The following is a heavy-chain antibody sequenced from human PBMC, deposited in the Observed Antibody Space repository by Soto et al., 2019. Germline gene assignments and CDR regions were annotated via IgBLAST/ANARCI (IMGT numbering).Heavy chain of an antibody. CDR3: AKTGYSSGWYNNYYYYGMDV. D-gene: IGHD6-19*01. Sequence: ASVKVSCKASGYTFTSYYMHWVRQAPGQGLEWMGIINPSGGSTSYAQKFQGRVTMTRDTSTSTVYMELSSLRSEDTAVYYCAKTGYSSGWYNNYYYYGMDVWGQGTTVTVSS. J-gene: IGHJ6*02. V-gene: IGHV1-46*03. CDR1: GYTFTSYY. CDR2: INPSGGST.